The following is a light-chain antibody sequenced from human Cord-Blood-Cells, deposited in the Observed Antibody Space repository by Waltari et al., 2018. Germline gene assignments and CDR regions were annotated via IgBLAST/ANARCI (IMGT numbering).Light chain of an antibody. J-gene: IGKJ2*01. Sequence: VGDRVTITCRASQSISSYLNWYQQKPGKAPKLLIYAASSLQSGVPSRFSGSGSGTDFTLTISSLQPEDFATYYCQQSYSTLYTFGQGTKLEIK. CDR1: QSISSY. CDR2: AAS. CDR3: QQSYSTLYT. V-gene: IGKV1-39*01.